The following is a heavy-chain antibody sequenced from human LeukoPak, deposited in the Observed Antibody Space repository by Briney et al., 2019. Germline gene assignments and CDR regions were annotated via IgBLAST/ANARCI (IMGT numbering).Heavy chain of an antibody. J-gene: IGHJ4*02. V-gene: IGHV4-34*01. CDR3: ARASIAVAGLDY. Sequence: SETLSLTCAVYGGSFSGYYWSWIRQPPGKGLEWIGEINHSGSTNYNPSLKSRVTISVDTSKNQFSLKLSSVTAADTSVYYCARASIAVAGLDYWGPGTLVTVSS. D-gene: IGHD6-19*01. CDR2: INHSGST. CDR1: GGSFSGYY.